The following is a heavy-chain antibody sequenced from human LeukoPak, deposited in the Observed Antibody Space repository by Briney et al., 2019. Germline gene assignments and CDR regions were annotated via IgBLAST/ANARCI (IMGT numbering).Heavy chain of an antibody. Sequence: GASVKVSCKASGYTFTSYGISWVRQAPGQGLEWMGRIIPIFGTANYAQKFQGRVTITTDESTSTAYMELSSLRSEDTAVYYCARAPSADYLMDVWGKGTTVTVSS. CDR3: ARAPSADYLMDV. CDR1: GYTFTSYG. CDR2: IIPIFGTA. J-gene: IGHJ6*03. V-gene: IGHV1-69*05.